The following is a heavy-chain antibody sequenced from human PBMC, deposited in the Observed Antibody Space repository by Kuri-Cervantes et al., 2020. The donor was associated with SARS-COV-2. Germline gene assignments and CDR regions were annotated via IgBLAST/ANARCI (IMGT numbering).Heavy chain of an antibody. Sequence: SETLSLTCTVSGGSISSDSFFWVWIRQPPGKGLEWIGSFYYSGATYYNPSLKSRVIMSVDTSKNQFSLKLSSVTAADTAVYYCARQGGIVVVPAALWGQGTLVTVSS. CDR1: GGSISSDSFF. J-gene: IGHJ4*02. CDR3: ARQGGIVVVPAAL. CDR2: FYYSGAT. D-gene: IGHD2-2*01. V-gene: IGHV4-39*01.